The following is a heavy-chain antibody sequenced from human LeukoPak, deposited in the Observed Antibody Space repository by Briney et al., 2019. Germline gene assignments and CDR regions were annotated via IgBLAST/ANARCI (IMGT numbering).Heavy chain of an antibody. CDR2: INPSGGST. CDR3: ARDGHVDTAMVRGFYFDY. CDR1: GYIFTSYF. Sequence: GASVKVSCKASGYIFTSYFMHWVRQAPGQGLEWMGLINPSGGSTRYAQKFQGRVTMTRDMSTSTVYMELSSLRSEDTAVYYCARDGHVDTAMVRGFYFDYWGQGTLVTVSS. D-gene: IGHD5-18*01. J-gene: IGHJ4*02. V-gene: IGHV1-46*01.